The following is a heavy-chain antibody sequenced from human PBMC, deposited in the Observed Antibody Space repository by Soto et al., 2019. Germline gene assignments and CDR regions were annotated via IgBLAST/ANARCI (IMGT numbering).Heavy chain of an antibody. CDR3: ARDPARDSCYEP. Sequence: SETLSLTCAVSGGSISSINWWSWVRQPPGKGLEWIGEIYHSGSTNYNPSLKSRVTISVDKSKNQFSLKLSSVTAADTAVYYCARDPARDSCYEPWGQGTLGTVS. J-gene: IGHJ5*02. D-gene: IGHD5-12*01. CDR1: GGSISSINW. V-gene: IGHV4-4*02. CDR2: IYHSGST.